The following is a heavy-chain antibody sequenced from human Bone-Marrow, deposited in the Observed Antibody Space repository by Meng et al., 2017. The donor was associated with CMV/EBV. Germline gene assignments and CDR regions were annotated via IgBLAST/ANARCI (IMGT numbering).Heavy chain of an antibody. CDR2: IYYSGST. J-gene: IGHJ5*02. CDR3: ARGGGPAVGWFDP. CDR1: GGSISSGGYY. Sequence: SETLSLTCTVSGGSISSGGYYWSWIRQHPGKGLEWIGYIYYSGSTYYNPSLKGRVTISVDTSKNQFSLKLSSVTAADTAVYYCARGGGPAVGWFDPWGQGSLVTVSS. V-gene: IGHV4-31*03. D-gene: IGHD2-15*01.